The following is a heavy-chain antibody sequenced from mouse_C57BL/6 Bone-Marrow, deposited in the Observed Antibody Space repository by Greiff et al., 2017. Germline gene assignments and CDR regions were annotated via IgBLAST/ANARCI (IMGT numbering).Heavy chain of an antibody. CDR3: ARKRGIPYYYGSRTSYYYAMDY. Sequence: QVQLQQSGPGLVQPSQSLSITCTVSGFSLTSYGVHWVRQSPGKGLEWLGVIWSGGSTDYNAAFISRLSISKDNSKSQVFFKMNSLQADDTAIYYCARKRGIPYYYGSRTSYYYAMDYWGQGTSVTVSS. CDR2: IWSGGST. D-gene: IGHD1-1*01. J-gene: IGHJ4*01. CDR1: GFSLTSYG. V-gene: IGHV2-2*01.